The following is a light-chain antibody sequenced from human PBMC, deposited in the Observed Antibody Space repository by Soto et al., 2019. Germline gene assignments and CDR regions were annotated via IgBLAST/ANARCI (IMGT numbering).Light chain of an antibody. J-gene: IGKJ1*01. Sequence: EIVMTQSPATLSVSPGGRATLSCRASQSISSSYLAWYQQKPGQAPRLLIYGASSRATGIPDRFSGSGSGTDFTLTISRLEPEDFAVYYCQQYGSSSWTFGQGTKVDIK. CDR3: QQYGSSSWT. CDR2: GAS. V-gene: IGKV3-20*01. CDR1: QSISSSY.